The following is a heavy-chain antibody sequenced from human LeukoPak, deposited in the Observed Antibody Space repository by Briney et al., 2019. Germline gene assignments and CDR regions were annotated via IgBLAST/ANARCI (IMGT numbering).Heavy chain of an antibody. D-gene: IGHD3-22*01. CDR1: GFTFSSYG. Sequence: AGGSLRLSCAASGFTFSSYGMHWVRQAPGKGLEWVAVISYDGSNKYYADSVKGRFTISRDNSKNTLYLQMNSLRAEDTAVYYCAKSGDSSGYYYLFDYWGQGTLVTVSS. J-gene: IGHJ4*02. CDR2: ISYDGSNK. V-gene: IGHV3-30*18. CDR3: AKSGDSSGYYYLFDY.